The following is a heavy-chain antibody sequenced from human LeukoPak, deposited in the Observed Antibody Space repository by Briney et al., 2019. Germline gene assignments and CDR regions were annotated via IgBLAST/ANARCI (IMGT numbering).Heavy chain of an antibody. Sequence: GASVKVSCKASGYTFTSYYMHWVRQAPGQGLEWMGIINPSGGSTSYAQKFQGRVTMTRDTSTSTVYMELSSLRSEDTAVYYCARLLRGSGSYSNWFDPWGQGTLVTVSS. V-gene: IGHV1-46*01. J-gene: IGHJ5*02. D-gene: IGHD3-10*01. CDR1: GYTFTSYY. CDR3: ARLLRGSGSYSNWFDP. CDR2: INPSGGST.